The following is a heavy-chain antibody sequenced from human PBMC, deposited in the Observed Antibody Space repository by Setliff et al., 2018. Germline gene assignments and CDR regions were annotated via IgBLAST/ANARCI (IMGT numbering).Heavy chain of an antibody. CDR1: GYSISNIYY. Sequence: PSETLSLTCAVSGYSISNIYYWCWIRQAPGKGLEWMATIHHSGGTNYNPSIKSRATIPVDTTKNPFSLKVSSVTAADAAVYYCGGVGKWNFFDFWGQGTLVTVSS. D-gene: IGHD1-26*01. CDR3: GGVGKWNFFDF. V-gene: IGHV4-38-2*01. CDR2: IHHSGGT. J-gene: IGHJ4*02.